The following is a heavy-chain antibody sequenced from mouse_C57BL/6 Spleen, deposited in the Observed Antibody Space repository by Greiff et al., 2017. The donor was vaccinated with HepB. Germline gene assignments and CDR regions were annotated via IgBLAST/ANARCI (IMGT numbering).Heavy chain of an antibody. CDR3: ARWLTGAFAY. J-gene: IGHJ3*01. Sequence: VQLQQPGAELVKPGASVKLSCKASGYTFTSYWMQWVKQRPGQGLEWIGEIDPSDSYTNYNQKFKGKATLTVDTSSSTAYMQLSSLTSEDSAVYYCARWLTGAFAYWGQGTLVTVSA. D-gene: IGHD4-1*01. CDR2: IDPSDSYT. CDR1: GYTFTSYW. V-gene: IGHV1-50*01.